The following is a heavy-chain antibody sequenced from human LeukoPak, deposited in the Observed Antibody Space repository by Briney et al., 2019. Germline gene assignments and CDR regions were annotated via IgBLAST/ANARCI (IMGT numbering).Heavy chain of an antibody. J-gene: IGHJ4*02. CDR2: ISSSSSYI. CDR1: GFTFSSYA. Sequence: PGGSLRLSCAASGFTFSSYAMSWVRQAPGKGLEWVSSISSSSSYIYYADSVKGRFTISRDNAKNSLYLQMNSLRAEDTAVYYCARAYCSSTSCFGWGQGTLVTVSS. CDR3: ARAYCSSTSCFG. V-gene: IGHV3-21*01. D-gene: IGHD2-2*01.